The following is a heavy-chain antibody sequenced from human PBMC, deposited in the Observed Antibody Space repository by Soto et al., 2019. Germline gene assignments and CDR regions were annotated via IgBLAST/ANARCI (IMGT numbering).Heavy chain of an antibody. J-gene: IGHJ5*02. CDR2: INHTGGT. D-gene: IGHD3-3*01. Sequence: SETLSLTGAVYGGSVNGYYWNWIRQPAGKGLEWIGEINHTGGTHYNPSLKSRVTMSVDTSKNQFSLRLSSVTAADTAIYYCATRITVFGLLIPPFDPWGQGTQVTVSS. CDR1: GGSVNGYY. CDR3: ATRITVFGLLIPPFDP. V-gene: IGHV4-34*01.